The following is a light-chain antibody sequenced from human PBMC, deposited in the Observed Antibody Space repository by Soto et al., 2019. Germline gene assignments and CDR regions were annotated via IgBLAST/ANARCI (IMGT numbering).Light chain of an antibody. CDR1: QSVSSSY. J-gene: IGKJ1*01. Sequence: TQGPECRSRWAGEKNNHSRRGSQSVSSSYLAWYQQKPGQAPRLPIYGASSRATGIPDRFSGSGSGTDFTLTIRRLEPEDFAVYYCQQYGDSPTTFGQGTKVDIK. CDR3: QQYGDSPTT. V-gene: IGKV3-20*01. CDR2: GAS.